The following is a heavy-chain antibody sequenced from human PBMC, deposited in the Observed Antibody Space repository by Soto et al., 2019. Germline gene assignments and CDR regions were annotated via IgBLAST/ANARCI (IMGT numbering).Heavy chain of an antibody. J-gene: IGHJ4*02. V-gene: IGHV3-30*03. CDR2: ISIRGGDE. CDR1: GFTFSSYA. CDR3: ARGTIVARQHLDY. Sequence: QVQLVESGGGVVQPGKSLRLSCAASGFTFSSYAMHWARQAPGKGLEWVTVISIRGGDEYYAESVRGRFTISRDDSKNTLYVQMDSMRVEDTAVYYCARGTIVARQHLDYWGQGTLFTVSS. D-gene: IGHD6-6*01.